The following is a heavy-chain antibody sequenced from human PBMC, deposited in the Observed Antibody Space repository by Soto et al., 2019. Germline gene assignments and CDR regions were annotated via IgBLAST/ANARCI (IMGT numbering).Heavy chain of an antibody. CDR1: GFTFSSYA. CDR2: IWYDGNNK. V-gene: IGHV3-33*08. D-gene: IGHD2-21*01. CDR3: ARGLHSLFDY. Sequence: GGSLRLSCAASGFTFSSYAMSWVRQAPGKGLEWVAVIWYDGNNKYYADSVKGRFTISRDNSNNTLYVQMTSLRAEDTAVYYCARGLHSLFDYWGQGTLVTVSS. J-gene: IGHJ4*02.